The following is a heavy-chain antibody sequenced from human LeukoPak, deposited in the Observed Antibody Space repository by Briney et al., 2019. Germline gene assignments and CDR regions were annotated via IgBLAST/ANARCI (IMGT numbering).Heavy chain of an antibody. V-gene: IGHV3-7*01. CDR1: GLTFSRYW. J-gene: IGHJ4*02. Sequence: GGCLRLSCAASGLTFSRYWMRWVRQAPGKGREWVANIKQDGSEKDYADSVKGRFTTSRDSAKNSLYLQMNSLRAEDTAVYYCARPRFITHYFDYWGQGTLVTVSS. CDR3: ARPRFITHYFDY. CDR2: IKQDGSEK. D-gene: IGHD3-22*01.